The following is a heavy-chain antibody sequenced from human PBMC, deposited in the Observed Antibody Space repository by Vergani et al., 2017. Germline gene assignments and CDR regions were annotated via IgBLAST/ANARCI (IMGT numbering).Heavy chain of an antibody. CDR3: AREGYYYDSSGYYFQGWFDP. CDR2: IIPIFGTA. Sequence: QVQLVQSGAEVKKPGSSVKVSCKASGGTFSSYAISWVRQAPGQGLEWMGGIIPIFGTANYAQKFQGRVTITADESTSTAYMELSSLRSEDTAVYYCAREGYYYDSSGYYFQGWFDPWGQGTLVTVSS. J-gene: IGHJ5*02. V-gene: IGHV1-69*12. D-gene: IGHD3-22*01. CDR1: GGTFSSYA.